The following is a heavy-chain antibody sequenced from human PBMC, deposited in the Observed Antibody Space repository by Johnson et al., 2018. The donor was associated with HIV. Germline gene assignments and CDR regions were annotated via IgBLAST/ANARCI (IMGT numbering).Heavy chain of an antibody. V-gene: IGHV3-23*04. J-gene: IGHJ3*02. CDR1: GFTFSSYA. CDR3: ARGRRIQLWLLADAFDI. D-gene: IGHD5-18*01. Sequence: VQLVESGGGLVQPGGSLKLSCAASGFTFSSYAMSWVRQAPGKGLEWVSAISGSGGSTYYADSVKGRFTIPRDNSKNTLYLQMNSLRAEDTAVYYWARGRRIQLWLLADAFDIWGQGTMVTVSS. CDR2: ISGSGGST.